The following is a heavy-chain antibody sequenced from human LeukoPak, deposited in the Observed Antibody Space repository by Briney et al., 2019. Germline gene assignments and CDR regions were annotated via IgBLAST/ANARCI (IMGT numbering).Heavy chain of an antibody. Sequence: PGGSLRLSCAASGFTFSSYDMRWVRQIKGKGLEWVSAIGTAGDTYYAGSVRGRFTISREDARNSLYLQMNNLRVGDTAVYYCVRVARERGFASWGQGTLVTVSS. CDR3: VRVARERGFAS. V-gene: IGHV3-13*01. D-gene: IGHD3-3*01. J-gene: IGHJ4*02. CDR1: GFTFSSYD. CDR2: IGTAGDT.